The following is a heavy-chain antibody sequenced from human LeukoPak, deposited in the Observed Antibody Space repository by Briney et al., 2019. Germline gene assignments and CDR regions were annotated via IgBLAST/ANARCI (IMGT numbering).Heavy chain of an antibody. CDR1: GFSISSGYY. V-gene: IGHV4-38-2*01. CDR3: ARGFGYCSGGSCYSGSYYLYYYYMDV. Sequence: SETLSLTCAVSGFSISSGYYWGWLREPPGKPLEGIGSIAHSGSTYYNPSLKSRVTISRDTSKNQLSLKLNSVTAADTAVYYCARGFGYCSGGSCYSGSYYLYYYYMDVWGKGATVTVSS. J-gene: IGHJ6*03. D-gene: IGHD2-15*01. CDR2: IAHSGST.